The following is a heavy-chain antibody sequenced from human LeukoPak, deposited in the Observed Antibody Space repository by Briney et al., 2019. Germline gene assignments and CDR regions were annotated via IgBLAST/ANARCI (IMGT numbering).Heavy chain of an antibody. J-gene: IGHJ5*02. V-gene: IGHV4-4*02. CDR1: GGSISSSNW. Sequence: SETLSLTCAVSGGSISSSNWWSWVRQPPGKGLEWIGEIYHSGSTNYNPSLKSRVTISVDTSKNQFSLKLSSVTAADTAVYYCARDHGSSWYPADNWFDPWGQGTLVTVSS. CDR2: IYHSGST. D-gene: IGHD6-13*01. CDR3: ARDHGSSWYPADNWFDP.